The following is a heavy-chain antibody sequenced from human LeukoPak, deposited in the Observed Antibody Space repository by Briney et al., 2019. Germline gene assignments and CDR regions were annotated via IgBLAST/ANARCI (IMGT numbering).Heavy chain of an antibody. V-gene: IGHV3-33*01. J-gene: IGHJ4*02. Sequence: GGSLRLSCAASGFTFSSYGMHWVRQAPGKGLEWVAVIWYDGSNKYYADSVKGRFTISRDNSKNTLYLQMNSLRAEDTAVYYCARDDTAMVVSPFDYWGQGTLVTVSS. D-gene: IGHD5-18*01. CDR1: GFTFSSYG. CDR2: IWYDGSNK. CDR3: ARDDTAMVVSPFDY.